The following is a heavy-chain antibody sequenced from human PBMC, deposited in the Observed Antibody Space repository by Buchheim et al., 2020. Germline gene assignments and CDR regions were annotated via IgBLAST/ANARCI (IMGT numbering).Heavy chain of an antibody. CDR2: IKSKTDGGTT. CDR1: GFTFSNAW. J-gene: IGHJ4*02. Sequence: EVQLVESGGGLVKPGGSLRLSCAASGFTFSNAWMSWVRQAPGKGLEWVGRIKSKTDGGTTDYAAHVKGRFTISRDDSKNTLYLQMNSLKTEDTAVYYCTTDPDIVVVPAARRFDYWGQGTL. D-gene: IGHD2-2*01. CDR3: TTDPDIVVVPAARRFDY. V-gene: IGHV3-15*01.